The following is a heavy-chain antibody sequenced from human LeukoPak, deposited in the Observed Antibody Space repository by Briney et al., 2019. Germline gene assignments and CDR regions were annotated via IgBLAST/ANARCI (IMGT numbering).Heavy chain of an antibody. CDR1: GFTFSSYS. V-gene: IGHV3-48*01. Sequence: PGGSLRLSCAASGFTFSSYSMNWVRQAPGKGLEWVSYIGTSSSTINYADSAKGRFAISRDNAKNSLYLQMNSLRAEDTAVYYCARDHRDYIWGSYRYIDYWGQGTLVTVSS. CDR2: IGTSSSTI. J-gene: IGHJ4*02. D-gene: IGHD3-16*02. CDR3: ARDHRDYIWGSYRYIDY.